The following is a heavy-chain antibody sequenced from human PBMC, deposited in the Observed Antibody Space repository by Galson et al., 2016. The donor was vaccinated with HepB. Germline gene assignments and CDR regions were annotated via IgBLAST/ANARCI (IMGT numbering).Heavy chain of an antibody. CDR1: GYSFTSYW. CDR3: VRLFNGYNIDY. V-gene: IGHV5-51*01. J-gene: IGHJ4*02. D-gene: IGHD5-24*01. CDR2: MYPGGSDI. Sequence: QSGAEVKKPGESLKISCKISGYSFTSYWIGWVRQMTGKGLEWMGIMYPGGSDIRYSPSFQGQVTVSADKSISTAYLQWSSLKASDTAMYYCVRLFNGYNIDYWGQGTLVTVSS.